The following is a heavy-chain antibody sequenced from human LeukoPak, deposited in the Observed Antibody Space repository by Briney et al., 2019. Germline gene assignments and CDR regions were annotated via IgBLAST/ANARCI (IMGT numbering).Heavy chain of an antibody. CDR1: GYTFTSYY. CDR2: INPSGGST. D-gene: IGHD5-24*01. Sequence: ASVKVSRKASGYTFTSYYMHWVRQAPGQGLEWMGIINPSGGSTSYAQKFQGRVTMTRDTSTSTVYMELSSLRSEDTAVYYCARAGLNVEMATIWWFDPWGQGTLVTVSS. J-gene: IGHJ5*02. V-gene: IGHV1-46*01. CDR3: ARAGLNVEMATIWWFDP.